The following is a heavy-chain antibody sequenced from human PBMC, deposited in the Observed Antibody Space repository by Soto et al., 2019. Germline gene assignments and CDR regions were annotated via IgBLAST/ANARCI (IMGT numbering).Heavy chain of an antibody. Sequence: PSETLCVTLTVSGDSSSSRNYFWGWIRQPPGKGLEWIGTIFYSGSTYYNPSLKSRVTISVDTSKNQFSLRLISVTAADTALYYCARRYGWLYFDYWGQASLVTVSS. CDR2: IFYSGST. V-gene: IGHV4-39*01. CDR3: ARRYGWLYFDY. D-gene: IGHD6-19*01. J-gene: IGHJ4*02. CDR1: GDSSSSRNYF.